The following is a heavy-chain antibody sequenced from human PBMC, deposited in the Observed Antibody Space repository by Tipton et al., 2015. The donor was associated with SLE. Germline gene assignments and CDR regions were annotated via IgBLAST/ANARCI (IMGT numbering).Heavy chain of an antibody. V-gene: IGHV4-38-2*02. D-gene: IGHD3-10*01. CDR3: ALKRGWFGELLHY. J-gene: IGHJ4*02. Sequence: TLSLTCTVSGYSISSGYYWGWIRQPPGKGLEWIGSIYHSGSTYSNPSLKSRVTISVDTSKNQFSLRLSSVTAADTAVYYCALKRGWFGELLHYWGQGTLVTVSS. CDR1: GYSISSGYY. CDR2: IYHSGST.